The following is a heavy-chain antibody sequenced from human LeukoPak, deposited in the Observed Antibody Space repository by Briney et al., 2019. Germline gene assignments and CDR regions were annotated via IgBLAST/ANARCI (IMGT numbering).Heavy chain of an antibody. J-gene: IGHJ4*02. Sequence: GESLKISCKGSRYSFTSYWIGWVRQMPGKGLEWMGIIYPGDSDTRYSPSFQGQVTISADKSISTAYLQWSSLKASDTAMYYCARHVEGAKLGYSYGPHYFDYWGQGTLVTVSS. CDR3: ARHVEGAKLGYSYGPHYFDY. CDR1: RYSFTSYW. D-gene: IGHD5-18*01. CDR2: IYPGDSDT. V-gene: IGHV5-51*01.